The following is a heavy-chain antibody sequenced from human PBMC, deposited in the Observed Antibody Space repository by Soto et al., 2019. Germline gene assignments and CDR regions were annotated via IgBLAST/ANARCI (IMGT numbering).Heavy chain of an antibody. J-gene: IGHJ4*02. D-gene: IGHD6-19*01. CDR3: ARRSSGWYFDY. CDR2: ISGSGGST. CDR1: GFTFSNYA. Sequence: EVQLLESGGGLVQPGGFLRLSCAAPGFTFSNYAMNWVRQAPGKGLEWVSVISGSGGSTYYADSVKGRFTISGDNSKNTLYLQMNSLRGEDTAVYYCARRSSGWYFDYWGQGTLVTVSS. V-gene: IGHV3-23*01.